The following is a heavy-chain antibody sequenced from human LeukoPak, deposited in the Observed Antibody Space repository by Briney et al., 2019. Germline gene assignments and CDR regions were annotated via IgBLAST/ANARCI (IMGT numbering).Heavy chain of an antibody. CDR3: ARSGTRASPFDP. CDR1: GGSISSYY. Sequence: SETLSLTCTVSGGSISSYYWSWIRQPPGKGLEWIGYIYYSGSTNYNPSLKSRVTISVDTSKNQFSLKLSSVTAADTAVYYCARSGTRASPFDPWGQGTLATVSS. CDR2: IYYSGST. D-gene: IGHD2-2*01. J-gene: IGHJ5*02. V-gene: IGHV4-59*01.